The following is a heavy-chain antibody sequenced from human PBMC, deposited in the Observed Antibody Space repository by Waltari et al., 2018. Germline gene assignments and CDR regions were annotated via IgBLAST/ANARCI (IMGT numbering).Heavy chain of an antibody. CDR1: GGTVSAYY. CDR2: IYSSGSA. J-gene: IGHJ5*02. Sequence: QVQLQESGPGLFKPSEPLSPTSTVSGGTVSAYYWTWVRQPPGKGLEWLAFIYSSGSAAYNPSLRSRLTISIDTSKNHFSLKMTSMTAADTAVYYCARFSKSANWIDPWGQGTLVTVSS. V-gene: IGHV4-59*02. D-gene: IGHD3-3*02. CDR3: ARFSKSANWIDP.